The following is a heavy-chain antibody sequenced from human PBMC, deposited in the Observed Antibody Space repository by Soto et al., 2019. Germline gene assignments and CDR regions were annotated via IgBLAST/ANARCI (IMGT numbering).Heavy chain of an antibody. D-gene: IGHD3-9*01. CDR1: GYTFTGYY. J-gene: IGHJ6*02. CDR2: INPNSGGT. Sequence: ASVKVSCKASGYTFTGYYMHWVRQAPGQGLEWMGWINPNSGGTNYAQKFQGWVTMTRDTSISTAYMELSRLRSDDTAVYYCARSRLVSNRPYYYYFGMDVWGQGTTVTDS. V-gene: IGHV1-2*04. CDR3: ARSRLVSNRPYYYYFGMDV.